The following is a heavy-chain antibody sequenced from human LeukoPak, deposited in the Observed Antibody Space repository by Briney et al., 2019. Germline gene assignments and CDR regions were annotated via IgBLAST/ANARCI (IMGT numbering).Heavy chain of an antibody. Sequence: PSETLSLTCTVSGGSISSGSYYWSWVRQPAGKGREWLGRIYTSGSTNYNPSLKSRVTISVDTSKNQFSLKLSSVTAADTAVYYCARGERGSSWGNWIDPWGQGTLVTVSS. CDR1: GGSISSGSYY. D-gene: IGHD6-13*01. CDR3: ARGERGSSWGNWIDP. J-gene: IGHJ5*02. V-gene: IGHV4-61*02. CDR2: IYTSGST.